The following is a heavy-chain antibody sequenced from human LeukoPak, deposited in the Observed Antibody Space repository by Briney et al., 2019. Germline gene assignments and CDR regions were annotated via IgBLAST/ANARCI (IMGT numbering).Heavy chain of an antibody. D-gene: IGHD3-10*01. Sequence: SETLSLTCAVSGGSISSGDFYWSWIRQPPGKGLEYIGYIYYIGSTYYNPSLKSRVTISVDTSKNQFSLNLSSVTAADTAVYYCVSFSDVVGGVNWGQGTLVTVSS. J-gene: IGHJ4*02. CDR2: IYYIGST. CDR3: VSFSDVVGGVN. V-gene: IGHV4-30-4*01. CDR1: GGSISSGDFY.